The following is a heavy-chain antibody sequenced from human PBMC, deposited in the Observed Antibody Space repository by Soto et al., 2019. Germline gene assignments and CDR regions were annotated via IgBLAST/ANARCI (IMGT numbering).Heavy chain of an antibody. CDR2: IIPILGIA. CDR1: VGTFSSYT. V-gene: IGHV1-69*02. D-gene: IGHD5-18*01. CDR3: ARGYGEHYYYYGMDV. J-gene: IGHJ6*02. Sequence: QVQLVQSGAEVKKPGSSVKVSCKASVGTFSSYTISWVRQAPGQGLEWMGRIIPILGIANYAQKFQGRVTITADKSTSTAYMELSSLRSEDTAVYYCARGYGEHYYYYGMDVWGQGTTVTVSS.